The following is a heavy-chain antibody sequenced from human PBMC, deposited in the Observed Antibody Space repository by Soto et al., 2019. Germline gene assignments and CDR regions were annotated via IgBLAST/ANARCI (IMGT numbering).Heavy chain of an antibody. Sequence: QLQLQESGPGLVKPSETLSVTCTVSGGSISSSSYFWGWIRQPPGKGLEWIGSIYYSGSTYYNPSRKSRATVSVDTSKNQFSLKLNSVTAADTAVYYCARHRSDFCFERWGQGTLVTVSS. J-gene: IGHJ5*02. D-gene: IGHD2-21*02. CDR3: ARHRSDFCFER. CDR1: GGSISSSSYF. V-gene: IGHV4-39*01. CDR2: IYYSGST.